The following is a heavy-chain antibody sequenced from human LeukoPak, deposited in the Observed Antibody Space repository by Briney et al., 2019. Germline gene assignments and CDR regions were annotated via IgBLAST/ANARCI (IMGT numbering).Heavy chain of an antibody. CDR1: GGSISSGDYY. D-gene: IGHD3-22*01. J-gene: IGHJ4*02. V-gene: IGHV4-30-4*01. CDR2: IYYSGST. CDR3: ARVGTDSSGYYLFDY. Sequence: PSETLSLTCTVSGGSISSGDYYWSWIRQPPGKGLEWIGYIYYSGSTYYNPSLRSRVTISVDTSKNQFSLKLSSVTAADTAVYYCARVGTDSSGYYLFDYWGQGTLVTVSS.